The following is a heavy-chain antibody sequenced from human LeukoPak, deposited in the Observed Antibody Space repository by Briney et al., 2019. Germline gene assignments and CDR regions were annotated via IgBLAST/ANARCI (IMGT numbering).Heavy chain of an antibody. D-gene: IGHD3-10*01. V-gene: IGHV3-9*03. CDR2: VSWNSGSI. Sequence: GGSLRLSCAASGFTFDDYAMHWVRQAPGKGLEWVSGVSWNSGSIGYAVSVKGRFTISRDNAKSSLYLQMNSLRPEDMALYYCGKGPGPHFGPAEVWGQGTMVTVSS. CDR3: GKGPGPHFGPAEV. CDR1: GFTFDDYA. J-gene: IGHJ3*01.